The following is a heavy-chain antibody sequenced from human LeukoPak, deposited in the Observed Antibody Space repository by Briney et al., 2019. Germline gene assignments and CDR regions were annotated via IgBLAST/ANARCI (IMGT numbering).Heavy chain of an antibody. D-gene: IGHD3-10*01. CDR1: GFTFSSYG. Sequence: GGSLRLSCAASGFTFSSYGMHWVRQAPGKGLEWVAFIRYDGSNKYYADSVKGRFTISRDNSKNTLYLQMNSLRAEDTAVYYCAKDGSFGSGSFYDAAPDYWGQGTLVTVSS. J-gene: IGHJ4*02. V-gene: IGHV3-30*02. CDR2: IRYDGSNK. CDR3: AKDGSFGSGSFYDAAPDY.